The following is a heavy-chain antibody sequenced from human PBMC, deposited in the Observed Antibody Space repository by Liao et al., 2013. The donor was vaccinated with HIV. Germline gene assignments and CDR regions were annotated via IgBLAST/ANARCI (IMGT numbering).Heavy chain of an antibody. D-gene: IGHD1-26*01. Sequence: QVQLQQWGAGLLKPSETLSLTCAVYGGSFSGYYWSLIRQPPGKGLEWIGEINHSGSTNYNPSLKSRVTISVDTSKNQFSLKLSSVTAADTAVYYCARAGLIVGATAGDEMNDYWGQGTLVTVSS. CDR1: GGSFSGYY. CDR2: INHSGST. V-gene: IGHV4-34*01. CDR3: ARAGLIVGATAGDEMNDY. J-gene: IGHJ4*02.